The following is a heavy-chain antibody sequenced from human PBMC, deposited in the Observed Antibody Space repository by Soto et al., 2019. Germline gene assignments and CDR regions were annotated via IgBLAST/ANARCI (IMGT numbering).Heavy chain of an antibody. J-gene: IGHJ6*02. CDR2: INHCGGT. D-gene: IGHD3-3*02. V-gene: IGHV4-34*02. CDR1: GGSFSGYY. Sequence: QVQPEQWGAGLLKPSETLSLTCAVYGGSFSGYYWTRIRQAPGKGLEWIGEINHCGGTNYNSSLKSRVTISVDTSKNQFSLILYSVTAADTAVYYCARDRQYYQFWSGCQNEGPCAMDVWGQGTTVTVSS. CDR3: ARDRQYYQFWSGCQNEGPCAMDV.